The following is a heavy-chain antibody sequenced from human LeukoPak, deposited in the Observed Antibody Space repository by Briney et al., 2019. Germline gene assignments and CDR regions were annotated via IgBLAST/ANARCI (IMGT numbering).Heavy chain of an antibody. J-gene: IGHJ5*02. Sequence: GGSLRLSCAASGFTFSSYAMSWVRQAPGKWLEWVSAISGSGGSTYYADSVKGRFTISRDNSKNTLYLQMNSLRAEDTAVYYCAKGPYDYVWGSYRPETYNWFDPWGQGTLVTVSS. CDR1: GFTFSSYA. CDR2: ISGSGGST. D-gene: IGHD3-16*02. CDR3: AKGPYDYVWGSYRPETYNWFDP. V-gene: IGHV3-23*01.